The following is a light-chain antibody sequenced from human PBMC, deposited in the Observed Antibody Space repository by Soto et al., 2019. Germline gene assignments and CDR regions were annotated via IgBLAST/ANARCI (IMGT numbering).Light chain of an antibody. J-gene: IGKJ3*01. CDR3: QQVDSYPRT. Sequence: IQLTQSPSSLSASVGDTVTITCRASQAIGSYFAWYQQRPGTAPKLLIYSASTLHSGVPSRFSGSGSGTDFTLTISSLQPEDFATYYCQQVDSYPRTFGPGTTMEI. CDR1: QAIGSY. CDR2: SAS. V-gene: IGKV1-9*01.